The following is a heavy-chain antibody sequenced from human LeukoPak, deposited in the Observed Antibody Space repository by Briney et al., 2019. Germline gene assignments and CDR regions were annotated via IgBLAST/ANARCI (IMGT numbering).Heavy chain of an antibody. CDR2: ISSSGSTI. Sequence: GGSLRLSCAASGFPVSNNYMSWVRQAPGKGLEWVSYISSSGSTIYYADSVKGRFTISRGNAKNSLYLQMNSLRAEDTAVYYCAELGITMIGGVWGKGTTVTISS. D-gene: IGHD3-10*02. CDR3: AELGITMIGGV. CDR1: GFPVSNNY. J-gene: IGHJ6*04. V-gene: IGHV3-11*04.